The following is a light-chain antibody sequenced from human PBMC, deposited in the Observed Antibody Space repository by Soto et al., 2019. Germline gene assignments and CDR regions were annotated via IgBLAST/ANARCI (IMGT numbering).Light chain of an antibody. CDR3: QQYGSLLSIP. CDR1: QSVSSTH. CDR2: GPS. V-gene: IGKV3-20*01. Sequence: EIVLSLSPGTLSLTPGERATLSCRAIQSVSSTHLAWYQQKPGQAPRLLIYGPSSRATGIPDRFSGGGSGTDFTLTVSRLEPEDFAVYYCQQYGSLLSIPFGQGTRLAI. J-gene: IGKJ5*01.